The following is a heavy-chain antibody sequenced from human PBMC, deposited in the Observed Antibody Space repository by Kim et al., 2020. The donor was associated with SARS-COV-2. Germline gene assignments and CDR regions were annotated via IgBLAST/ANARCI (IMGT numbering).Heavy chain of an antibody. V-gene: IGHV4-34*01. J-gene: IGHJ5*02. D-gene: IGHD2-2*01. CDR1: GGSFSGYY. Sequence: SETLSLTCAVYGGSFSGYYWSWIRQPPGKGLEWIGEINHSGSTNYNPSLKSRVTISVDTSKNQFSLKLSSVTAADTAVYYCARRGRGYCSSTSCYGANWFDPWGQGTLVTVSS. CDR2: INHSGST. CDR3: ARRGRGYCSSTSCYGANWFDP.